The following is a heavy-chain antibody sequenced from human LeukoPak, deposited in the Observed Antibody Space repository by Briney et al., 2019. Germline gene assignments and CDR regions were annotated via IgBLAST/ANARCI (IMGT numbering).Heavy chain of an antibody. CDR2: INPNSGGT. CDR3: ASRIAADIFDY. CDR1: GGTFSSYA. J-gene: IGHJ4*02. D-gene: IGHD6-13*01. Sequence: ASVKVSCKASGGTFSSYAISWVRQAPGQGLEWMGWINPNSGGTNYAQKFQGRVTMTRDTSISTAYMELSSLRSDDTAVYYCASRIAADIFDYWGQGTLVTVSS. V-gene: IGHV1-2*02.